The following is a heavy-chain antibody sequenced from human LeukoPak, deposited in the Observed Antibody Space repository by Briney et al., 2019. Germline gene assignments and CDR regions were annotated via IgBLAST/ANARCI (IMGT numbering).Heavy chain of an antibody. D-gene: IGHD2/OR15-2a*01. CDR1: GYSFTTYW. CDR3: ARRAENEFFES. CDR2: IYPGDSDT. V-gene: IGHV5-51*01. J-gene: IGHJ4*02. Sequence: GESLKISCKGSGYSFTTYWIGWVRQTPGKGLEWMGIIYPGDSDTRYSPSFQGQVTISADKSINTAYLQWSSLKASDTATYYCARRAENEFFESWGQGTLVTVSS.